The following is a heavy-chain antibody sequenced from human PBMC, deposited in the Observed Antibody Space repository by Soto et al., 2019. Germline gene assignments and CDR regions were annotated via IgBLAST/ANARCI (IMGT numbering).Heavy chain of an antibody. CDR1: GYTFSDHY. CDR2: CRNKAYSHTT. J-gene: IGHJ4*02. Sequence: EVQLVESGGGLVQPGGSLRLSCAASGYTFSDHYMDWVRQAPGEGLEWVARCRNKAYSHTTEYAASVKGRFTISRDDSKSSLYLQMDSLIADDTAVAYCTSSRGDYRYLDYWGQGGLVTDSS. D-gene: IGHD4-17*01. CDR3: TSSRGDYRYLDY. V-gene: IGHV3-72*01.